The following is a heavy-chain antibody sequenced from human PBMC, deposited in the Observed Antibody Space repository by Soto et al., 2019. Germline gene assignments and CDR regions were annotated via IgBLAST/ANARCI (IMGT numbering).Heavy chain of an antibody. CDR2: INQSGST. CDR3: ARGMVDKRMAY. Sequence: QVQLQQWGAGLLKPSETLSLTCVVSDESLSGIYWTWIRQPPGKGLEWIGEINQSGSTTYTPSLESRVTMSLDTSKNQFSLKLTSVTAADTAVYYCARGMVDKRMAYWGQGTLVTVSS. CDR1: DESLSGIY. D-gene: IGHD5-12*01. J-gene: IGHJ4*02. V-gene: IGHV4-34*01.